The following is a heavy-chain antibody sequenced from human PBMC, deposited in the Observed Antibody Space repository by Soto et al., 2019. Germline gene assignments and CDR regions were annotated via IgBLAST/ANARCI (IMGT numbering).Heavy chain of an antibody. V-gene: IGHV3-30-3*01. CDR1: GFTFSSYA. CDR2: ISYDGSNK. Sequence: QVQLVESGGGVVQPGRSLRLSCAASGFTFSSYAMHWVRQAPGKGLEWVAVISYDGSNKYYADSVKGRFTISRDNSKNTLYLQMNSLRAEDTAVYYCARSYSGSYLGLDYYYGMDVWGQGTTVTVSS. CDR3: ARSYSGSYLGLDYYYGMDV. J-gene: IGHJ6*02. D-gene: IGHD1-26*01.